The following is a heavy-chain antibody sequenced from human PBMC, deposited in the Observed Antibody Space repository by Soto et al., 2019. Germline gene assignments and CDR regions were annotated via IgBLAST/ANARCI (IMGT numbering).Heavy chain of an antibody. D-gene: IGHD3-10*01. CDR3: AAPFDSGIDP. CDR1: GYPFSKYG. J-gene: IGHJ5*02. V-gene: IGHV1-18*04. Sequence: QLQLVQSGAEVERPGASVRVSCKAYGYPFSKYGISWIRQAPGQGLEWMGWIKPDNGDTNYAQKFQGRVTMTTDTSSNTAYMGLRSLRSDDTAVYYCAAPFDSGIDPWCQGTLVSVSS. CDR2: IKPDNGDT.